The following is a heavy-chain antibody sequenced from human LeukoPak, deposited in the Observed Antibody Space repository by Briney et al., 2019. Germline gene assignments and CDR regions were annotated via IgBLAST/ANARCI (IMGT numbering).Heavy chain of an antibody. J-gene: IGHJ5*02. D-gene: IGHD2-15*01. CDR3: ARGVGCSGGSCYTANWSDP. V-gene: IGHV1-3*01. CDR1: GYTFTSYA. Sequence: ASVKVSCKASGYTFTSYAMHWVRQAPGQRLEWMGWINAGNGNTKYSQKFQGRVTITRDTSASTAYMELSSLRSEDTAVYYCARGVGCSGGSCYTANWSDPWGQGTLVTVSS. CDR2: INAGNGNT.